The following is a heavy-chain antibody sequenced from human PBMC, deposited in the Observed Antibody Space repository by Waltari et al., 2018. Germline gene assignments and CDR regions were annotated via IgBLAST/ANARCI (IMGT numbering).Heavy chain of an antibody. Sequence: QVQLVQSGAEVKKPGASVKVSCKASGYTFTSYYMHWVRQAPGQGLEWMGIINPSGGSTSYAQKFQGRVTMTRETSTSTVYMELSSLRSEDTAVYYCARGGGEAYYDTRLPHDAFDIWGQGTMVTVSS. CDR1: GYTFTSYY. CDR2: INPSGGST. V-gene: IGHV1-46*01. CDR3: ARGGGEAYYDTRLPHDAFDI. D-gene: IGHD3-22*01. J-gene: IGHJ3*02.